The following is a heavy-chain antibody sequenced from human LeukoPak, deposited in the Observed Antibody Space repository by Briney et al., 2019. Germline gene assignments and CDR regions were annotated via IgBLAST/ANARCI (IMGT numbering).Heavy chain of an antibody. CDR1: GFTFSDYW. CDR3: ARDDY. CDR2: INPDGSTT. Sequence: GGSLRLSCAASGFTFSDYWMHWVRQVPGKGLTWVSRINPDGSTTVYADSVKGRFTISRDNAQNTLYLQMNSLRAEDTAVYYCARDDYWGQGTLVTVSS. J-gene: IGHJ4*02. V-gene: IGHV3-74*01.